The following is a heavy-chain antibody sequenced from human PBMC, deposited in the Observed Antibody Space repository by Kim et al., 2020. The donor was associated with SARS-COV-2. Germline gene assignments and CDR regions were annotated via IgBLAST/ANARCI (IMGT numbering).Heavy chain of an antibody. Sequence: DSVKGRFTISRDNAKNSLYLQMNSLRAEDTAVYYCARDPPYYGSGSYFDYWGQGTLVTVSS. D-gene: IGHD3-10*01. V-gene: IGHV3-21*01. CDR3: ARDPPYYGSGSYFDY. J-gene: IGHJ4*02.